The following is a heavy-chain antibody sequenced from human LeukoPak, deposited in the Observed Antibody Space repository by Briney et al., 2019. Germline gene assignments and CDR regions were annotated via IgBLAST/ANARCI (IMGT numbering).Heavy chain of an antibody. CDR1: GYTFTGYY. D-gene: IGHD2-2*01. CDR3: ARPLVVPAVWSDP. Sequence: GASVKVSCKASGYTFTGYYMHWVRQAPGQGLEWMGWINPNSGGTNYAQKFQGRVTMTRDTSISTAYMELSGLRSDDTAVYYCARPLVVPAVWSDPWGQGTLVTVSS. V-gene: IGHV1-2*02. J-gene: IGHJ5*02. CDR2: INPNSGGT.